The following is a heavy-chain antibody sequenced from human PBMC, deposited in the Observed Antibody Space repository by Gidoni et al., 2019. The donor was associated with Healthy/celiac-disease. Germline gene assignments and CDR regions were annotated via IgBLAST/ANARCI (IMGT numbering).Heavy chain of an antibody. CDR1: GFTFSSDW. CDR2: MNTDGSST. V-gene: IGHV3-74*01. CDR3: ARGAGWMITVTTKPDI. Sequence: EVQLVETGGRLVQPGGSLRLSCAASGFTFSSDWMHWVRQAPGKGLVWVSRMNTDGSSTTYADSVKGRFTIFRDNAKNTLHLQMNSLRAEDTAVYYCARGAGWMITVTTKPDIWGQGTMVTVSS. D-gene: IGHD4-17*01. J-gene: IGHJ3*02.